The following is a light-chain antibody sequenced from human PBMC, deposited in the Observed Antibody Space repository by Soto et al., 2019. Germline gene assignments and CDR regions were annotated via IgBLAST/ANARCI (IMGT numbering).Light chain of an antibody. J-gene: IGKJ1*01. CDR3: QQYNTYSGT. CDR1: QGITSW. V-gene: IGKV1-5*01. CDR2: DAS. Sequence: IQMTQSPSSLSAAVGDRVTISCRASQGITSWLAWYQQKPGKAPELLIYDASTLKSGVPSRFSGSGYETEFTLTISSLQSDDFATYYCQQYNTYSGTFGQGTKVDIK.